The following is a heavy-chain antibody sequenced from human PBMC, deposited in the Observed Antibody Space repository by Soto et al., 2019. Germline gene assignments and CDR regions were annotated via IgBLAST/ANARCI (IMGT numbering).Heavy chain of an antibody. D-gene: IGHD1-26*01. V-gene: IGHV3-23*01. Sequence: EVQLLESGGGLVQPVGSLRLSCAASGFTFKNYAMNCVRQAPGKGLEWVSTVSTTDTSTYYADSVKGRFTISRDNSKNTLYLQMNSLRAEDTAVYYCAKSPREWGQGPLVTVSS. CDR3: AKSPRE. CDR2: VSTTDTST. CDR1: GFTFKNYA. J-gene: IGHJ1*01.